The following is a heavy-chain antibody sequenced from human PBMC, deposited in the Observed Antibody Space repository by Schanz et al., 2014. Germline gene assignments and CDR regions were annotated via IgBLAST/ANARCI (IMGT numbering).Heavy chain of an antibody. CDR2: IGSSSSRI. D-gene: IGHD3-3*01. CDR1: GFTFSSNS. V-gene: IGHV3-48*01. J-gene: IGHJ4*02. CDR3: VRDSFFAFDY. Sequence: EVELVESGGGLVQPGGSLRLSCAASGFTFSSNSMNWVRQAPGKGLEWISYIGSSSSRIDHADSVKGRFTISRDNAKNSLYLQMNSLRVEDTAVYYCVRDSFFAFDYWGQGTLXTVSS.